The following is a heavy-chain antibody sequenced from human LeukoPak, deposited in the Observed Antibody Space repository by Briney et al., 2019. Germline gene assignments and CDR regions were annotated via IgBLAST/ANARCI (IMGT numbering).Heavy chain of an antibody. CDR2: ISYDGSNK. J-gene: IGHJ3*02. D-gene: IGHD6-13*01. Sequence: GRSLRLSCAASGFTFSSYAMHWVRQAPGKGLEWVAVISYDGSNKYYADSVKGRFTISRDNSKNTLYLQMNSLRAEDTAVYYCARGAAALYDAFDIWGQGTMVTVSS. V-gene: IGHV3-30-3*01. CDR1: GFTFSSYA. CDR3: ARGAAALYDAFDI.